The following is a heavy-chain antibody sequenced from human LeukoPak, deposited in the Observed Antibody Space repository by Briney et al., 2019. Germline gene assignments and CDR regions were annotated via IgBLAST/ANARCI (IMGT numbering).Heavy chain of an antibody. V-gene: IGHV3-11*01. CDR3: ARDTLGYYYYGMAV. D-gene: IGHD2-15*01. CDR2: ISSSGSTI. Sequence: GGSLRLSCAASGFTFSDYYMSWIRQAPGKGLECVSYISSSGSTIYYADSVKGRFTISRDNAKNSLYLQMNSLRAEDTAVYYCARDTLGYYYYGMAVWGQGTTVTVSS. J-gene: IGHJ6*02. CDR1: GFTFSDYY.